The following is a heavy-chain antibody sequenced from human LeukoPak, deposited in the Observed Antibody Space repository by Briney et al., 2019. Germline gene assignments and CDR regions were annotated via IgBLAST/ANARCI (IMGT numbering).Heavy chain of an antibody. V-gene: IGHV3-9*01. Sequence: GGSLRLSCAASGFTFDDYAMHWVRQAPGKGLEWVSGISWNSGSIGYADSVKGRFTISRDNAKNSLYLQMNSLRAEDTALYYCAKDLWFGEFSGILDYWGQGTLVTVSS. J-gene: IGHJ4*02. CDR1: GFTFDDYA. CDR2: ISWNSGSI. CDR3: AKDLWFGEFSGILDY. D-gene: IGHD3-10*01.